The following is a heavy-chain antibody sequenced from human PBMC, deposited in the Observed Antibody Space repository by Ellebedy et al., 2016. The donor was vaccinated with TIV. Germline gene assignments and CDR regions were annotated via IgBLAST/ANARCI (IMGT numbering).Heavy chain of an antibody. Sequence: GGSLRLSCAASRFTFSSYDMHWVRQGTGQGLEWVSAFGTAGDTSYPGSVKGRFTISRENAKNSLYLQMNSLRAEDTAVYYCARVRFGDTAVDYWGQGTLVTVSS. CDR2: FGTAGDT. V-gene: IGHV3-13*01. D-gene: IGHD2-21*02. J-gene: IGHJ4*03. CDR1: RFTFSSYD. CDR3: ARVRFGDTAVDY.